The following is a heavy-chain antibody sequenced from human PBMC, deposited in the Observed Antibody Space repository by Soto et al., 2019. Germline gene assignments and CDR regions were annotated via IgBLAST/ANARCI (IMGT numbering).Heavy chain of an antibody. D-gene: IGHD3-3*01. J-gene: IGHJ6*02. CDR2: ISHDGRNT. CDR3: ARTDFLSGYPGDTYYYYGMDV. Sequence: QVQLVESGGGVVQPGRSLRLSCTTSGFTFSEFALHWVRQAPGKGLEWVALISHDGRNTYYADSLKGRFTISRENSRTALYLQMNSLRPEDTAVFYCARTDFLSGYPGDTYYYYGMDVWGQGTTVSVSS. V-gene: IGHV3-30*04. CDR1: GFTFSEFA.